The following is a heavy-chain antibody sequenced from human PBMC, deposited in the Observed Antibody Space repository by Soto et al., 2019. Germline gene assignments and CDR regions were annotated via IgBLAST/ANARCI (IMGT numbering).Heavy chain of an antibody. Sequence: GGSLRLSCAASGFTFSSYAMSWVRQAPGKGLEWVSAISGSGGSTYYADSVKGRFTISRDNSKNTLYLQMNSLRAEDTAVYYCAKGITPYYDFWSANVAFNIWGKGTMVTVSS. CDR1: GFTFSSYA. D-gene: IGHD3-3*01. V-gene: IGHV3-23*01. CDR3: AKGITPYYDFWSANVAFNI. J-gene: IGHJ3*02. CDR2: ISGSGGST.